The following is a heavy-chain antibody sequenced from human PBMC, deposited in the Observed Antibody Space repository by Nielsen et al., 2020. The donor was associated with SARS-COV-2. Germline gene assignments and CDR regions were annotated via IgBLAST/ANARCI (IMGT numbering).Heavy chain of an antibody. CDR2: ISYDGSNK. J-gene: IGHJ3*02. CDR3: AKPDSGSYRGAFDI. V-gene: IGHV3-30*18. Sequence: GESLKISCAASGFTFSNFAMHWVRQAPGKGLEWVAVISYDGSNKYYADSVKGRFTISRDNSKNTLYLQMNSLRAEDTAVYYCAKPDSGSYRGAFDIWAKGQWSPSLQ. D-gene: IGHD1-26*01. CDR1: GFTFSNFA.